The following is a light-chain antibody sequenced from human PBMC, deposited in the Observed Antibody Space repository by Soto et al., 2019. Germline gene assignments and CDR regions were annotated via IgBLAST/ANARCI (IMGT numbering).Light chain of an antibody. Sequence: PRSQTPSALSAAVGGSVTMTCRASQNIRNLLAWYQQKPGKAPKPLIYDASTLKTGVPSRFSGSGSGSEFNFTTTGLQPDDFATYVCRLYNTYALFGHGTRLEIK. J-gene: IGKJ5*01. CDR1: QNIRNL. CDR3: RLYNTYAL. V-gene: IGKV1-5*01. CDR2: DAS.